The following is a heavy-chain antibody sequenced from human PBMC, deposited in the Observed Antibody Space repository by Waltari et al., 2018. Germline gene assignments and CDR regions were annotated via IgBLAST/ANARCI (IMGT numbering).Heavy chain of an antibody. CDR1: GYTFTSYA. Sequence: QVQLVQSGAEVKKPGASVKVSCKASGYTFTSYAMHWVRQAPGQRLEWMGWINAGNGNTKYSQKFQGRVTITRDTSASTAYMELSSLRSEDTAVYYCARVVERYYYDSSGYYYFDYWGQGTLVTVSS. CDR2: INAGNGNT. V-gene: IGHV1-3*01. J-gene: IGHJ4*02. CDR3: ARVVERYYYDSSGYYYFDY. D-gene: IGHD3-22*01.